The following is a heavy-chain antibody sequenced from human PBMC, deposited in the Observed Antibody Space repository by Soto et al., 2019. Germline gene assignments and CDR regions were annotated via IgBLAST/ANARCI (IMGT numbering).Heavy chain of an antibody. Sequence: QVQLVESGGGVVQPGRSLTLSCAASGFSFSTYGMHWVRQAPGKVLEWVAVISYDGGTKYYADSVKGRFAISRDNPKNTLYLQVNSLRPADTDVYYCANSSLWDYGTGFQYWFCDLWGRCTQVTVSS. CDR3: ANSSLWDYGTGFQYWFCDL. J-gene: IGHJ2*01. D-gene: IGHD2-8*02. CDR2: ISYDGGTK. CDR1: GFSFSTYG. V-gene: IGHV3-30*18.